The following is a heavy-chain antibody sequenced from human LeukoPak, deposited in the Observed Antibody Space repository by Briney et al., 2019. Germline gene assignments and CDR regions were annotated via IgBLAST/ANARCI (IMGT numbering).Heavy chain of an antibody. CDR1: GFTVSSNY. CDR2: IYSGGST. D-gene: IGHD6-19*01. J-gene: IGHJ4*02. CDR3: AFSSGWSFPFDY. Sequence: PGGSLRLSCAASGFTVSSNYMSWVRQAPGKGLGWVSVIYSGGSTYYADSVKGRFTISRDNSKNTLYLQMNSLRAEDTAVYYCAFSSGWSFPFDYWGQGTLVTVSS. V-gene: IGHV3-66*01.